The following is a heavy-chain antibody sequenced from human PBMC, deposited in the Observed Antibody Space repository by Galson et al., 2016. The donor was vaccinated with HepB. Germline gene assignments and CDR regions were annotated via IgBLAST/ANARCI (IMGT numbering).Heavy chain of an antibody. V-gene: IGHV1-3*01. J-gene: IGHJ4*02. CDR2: INAGKGNT. CDR3: ASGGSYCGSDCYRSSNDYFDY. Sequence: SVKVSCKASGYTFTSYGMHWVRQAPGQRLEWMGWINAGKGNTKYSQKFQGRVTITRDTSASTAYMELSSLRSEDTAVYYCASGGSYCGSDCYRSSNDYFDYWGQGTLVTVSS. D-gene: IGHD2-21*02. CDR1: GYTFTSYG.